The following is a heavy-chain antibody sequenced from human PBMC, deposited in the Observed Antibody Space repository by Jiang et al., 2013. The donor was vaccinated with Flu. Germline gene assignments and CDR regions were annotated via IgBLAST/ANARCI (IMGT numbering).Heavy chain of an antibody. CDR2: ISWNSGSI. D-gene: IGHD3-10*01. CDR3: AKDIGATMVRGENYFDY. CDR1: DSTFDDYA. Sequence: ESWGRLGTAWQVPETLLCSLVDSTFDDYAMHWVRQAPGKGLEWVSGISWNSGSIGYADSVKGRFTISRDNAKNSLYLQMNSLRAEDTALYYCAKDIGATMVRGENYFDYWGQGTLVTVSS. J-gene: IGHJ4*02. V-gene: IGHV3-9*01.